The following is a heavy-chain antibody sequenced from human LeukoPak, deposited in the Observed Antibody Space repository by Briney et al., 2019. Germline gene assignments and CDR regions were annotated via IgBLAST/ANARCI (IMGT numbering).Heavy chain of an antibody. J-gene: IGHJ4*02. CDR1: GFTFSSYA. D-gene: IGHD2-2*01. CDR3: ARDNEEIVVVPAAIDY. CDR2: ISYDGSNK. Sequence: PGRSLRLSCAASGFTFSSYAMHWVHQAPGKGLEWVAVISYDGSNKYYADSVKGRFTISRDNSKNTLYLQMNSLRAEDTAVYYCARDNEEIVVVPAAIDYWGQGTLVTVSS. V-gene: IGHV3-30*04.